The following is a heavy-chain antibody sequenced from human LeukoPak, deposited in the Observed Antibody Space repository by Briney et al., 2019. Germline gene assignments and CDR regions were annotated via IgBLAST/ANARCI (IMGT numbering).Heavy chain of an antibody. CDR3: ARGSSGYSSSWYS. CDR2: IYTSGST. CDR1: GGSISSYY. V-gene: IGHV4-4*07. Sequence: SETLSLTCTVSGGSISSYYWSWIRQPAGKGLEWIGRIYTSGSTNYNPSLKSRDTMSVDTSKNQFSLKLSSMTAEDTAVYYCARGSSGYSSSWYSWGQGTLVTVSS. D-gene: IGHD6-13*01. J-gene: IGHJ4*02.